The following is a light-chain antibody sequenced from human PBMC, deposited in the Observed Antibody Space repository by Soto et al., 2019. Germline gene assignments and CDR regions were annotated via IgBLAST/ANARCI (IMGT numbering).Light chain of an antibody. CDR2: KAS. Sequence: DIQMTQSPSTLSASVGDRVTITCRASQSVSSWLAWYQQKPGKAPKLLIYKASSLESGVPSRFSGSGSGTEFTLTISSLQPDDFATYYCQQYNSYSITFGQGTRLDMK. V-gene: IGKV1-5*03. CDR3: QQYNSYSIT. CDR1: QSVSSW. J-gene: IGKJ5*01.